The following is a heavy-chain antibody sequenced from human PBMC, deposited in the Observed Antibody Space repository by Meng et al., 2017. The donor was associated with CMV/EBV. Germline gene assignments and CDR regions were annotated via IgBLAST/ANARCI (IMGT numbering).Heavy chain of an antibody. V-gene: IGHV4-59*01. CDR3: ARDLWIFGVGWRGFDI. CDR2: IYYSGST. D-gene: IGHD3-3*01. CDR1: GGSISSYY. Sequence: GSLRLSCTVSGGSISSYYWSWIRQPPGKGLEWIGYIYYSGSTNYNPSLKSRVTISVDTSKNQFSLKLSSVTAADTAVYYRARDLWIFGVGWRGFDIWGQGTMVTVSS. J-gene: IGHJ3*02.